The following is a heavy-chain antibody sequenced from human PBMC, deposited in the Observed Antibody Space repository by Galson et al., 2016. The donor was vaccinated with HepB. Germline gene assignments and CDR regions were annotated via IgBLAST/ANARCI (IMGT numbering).Heavy chain of an antibody. CDR3: ASSVRGSGSPPGGY. CDR2: ISSSSSTI. Sequence: SLRLSCAASGFTFSSYSMNWVRQAPGKGLEWVSYISSSSSTIYYADSVKGRFTISRDTAKNTLYLQMNSLRAEDTAVYYCASSVRGSGSPPGGYWGQGTLVTVSS. J-gene: IGHJ4*02. CDR1: GFTFSSYS. D-gene: IGHD3-10*01. V-gene: IGHV3-48*01.